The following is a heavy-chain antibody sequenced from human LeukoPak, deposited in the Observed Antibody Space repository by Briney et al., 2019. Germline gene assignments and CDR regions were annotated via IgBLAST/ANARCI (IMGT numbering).Heavy chain of an antibody. CDR3: ARDPSAMVLYFDY. CDR2: ISSSSSTI. Sequence: GGSLRLSCAASGFTFSSYSMNWVRQAPGKGLEWVSYISSSSSTIYYADSVKGRFTISRDNAKNSLYLQMNSLRAEDTAVYYCARDPSAMVLYFDYWGQGTLVTVSS. J-gene: IGHJ4*02. CDR1: GFTFSSYS. D-gene: IGHD5-18*01. V-gene: IGHV3-48*01.